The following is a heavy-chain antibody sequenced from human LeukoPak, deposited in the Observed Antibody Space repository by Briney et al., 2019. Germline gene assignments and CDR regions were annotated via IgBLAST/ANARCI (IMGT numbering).Heavy chain of an antibody. J-gene: IGHJ5*02. CDR2: IIPIFGTA. CDR1: GGTFSSYA. V-gene: IGHV1-69*05. Sequence: SVKVSCNASGGTFSSYAISWVRQAPGQGLEWMGRIIPIFGTANYAQKFQGRVTITTDESTSTAYMELSSLRSEDTAVYYCARDRGCSGGSCYPMKHNWFDPWGQGTLVTVSS. D-gene: IGHD2-15*01. CDR3: ARDRGCSGGSCYPMKHNWFDP.